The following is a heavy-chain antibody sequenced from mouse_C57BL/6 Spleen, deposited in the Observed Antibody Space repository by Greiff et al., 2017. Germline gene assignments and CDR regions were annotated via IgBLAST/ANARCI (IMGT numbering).Heavy chain of an antibody. CDR2: IYPRSGNT. Sequence: VQLQQSGAELARPGASVKLSCKASGYTFTSYGISWVKQRTGQGLEWIGEIYPRSGNTYYHEKFKGKATLPADKSSSTAYMGHRSLTSEDSAVYFCARGTAVVEGAMDYWGQGTSVTVSS. CDR3: ARGTAVVEGAMDY. D-gene: IGHD1-1*01. CDR1: GYTFTSYG. V-gene: IGHV1-81*01. J-gene: IGHJ4*01.